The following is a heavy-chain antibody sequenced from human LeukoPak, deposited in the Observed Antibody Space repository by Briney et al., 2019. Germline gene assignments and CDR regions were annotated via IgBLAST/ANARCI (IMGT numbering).Heavy chain of an antibody. J-gene: IGHJ5*02. Sequence: SETLSLTCTVSGGSISSYYWSWIRQPAGKGLECFGRIYTSGSTNYNPSLKRRVTMSVDTSKNQFSLKLSSVTAADTAVYYCARVIAVAGTANWFDPWGQGTLVTVSS. CDR1: GGSISSYY. CDR2: IYTSGST. D-gene: IGHD6-19*01. CDR3: ARVIAVAGTANWFDP. V-gene: IGHV4-4*07.